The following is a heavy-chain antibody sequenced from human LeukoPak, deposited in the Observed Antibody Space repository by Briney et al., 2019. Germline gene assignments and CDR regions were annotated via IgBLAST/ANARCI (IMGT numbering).Heavy chain of an antibody. Sequence: ASVKVSCKASGYTFTSYYMHWVRQAPGQGLEWMGIINPSGGSTSYAQKFQGRVTMTRDTSTSTVYMELSSLRSEDTAVYYCSRDCSRVEEYDSNGPTAFDIWGQGTMVTVSS. D-gene: IGHD3-22*01. CDR1: GYTFTSYY. J-gene: IGHJ3*02. V-gene: IGHV1-46*01. CDR2: INPSGGST. CDR3: SRDCSRVEEYDSNGPTAFDI.